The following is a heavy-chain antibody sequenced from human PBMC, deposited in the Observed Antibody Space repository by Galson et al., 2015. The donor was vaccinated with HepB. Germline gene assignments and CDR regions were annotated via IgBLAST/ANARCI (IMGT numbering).Heavy chain of an antibody. D-gene: IGHD5-24*01. CDR2: IYRGGST. Sequence: SLRLSCAASGFTVSINYMSWVRQAPGKGLEWVSIIYRGGSTYYADSVKGRFTISRDNSKNTLYLQMNSLGAEDTAVYYCAGLRDGYNWGQFDYWGQGTLVAVSS. CDR3: AGLRDGYNWGQFDY. CDR1: GFTVSINY. J-gene: IGHJ4*02. V-gene: IGHV3-66*02.